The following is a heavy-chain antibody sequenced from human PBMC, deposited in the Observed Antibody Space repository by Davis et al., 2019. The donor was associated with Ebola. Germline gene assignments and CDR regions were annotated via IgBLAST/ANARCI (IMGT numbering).Heavy chain of an antibody. Sequence: PGGSLRLSCAVFDYAFHNVYMNWVRQAPGKGLEWVGRIKTKVDGETADYAAPVQGRFTISRDDSKNTMYMEMNSLQSEDTAVYYCTTGGEGFLENNYYYYGMDFWGQGTTVTVSS. J-gene: IGHJ6*02. CDR2: IKTKVDGETA. CDR1: DYAFHNVY. CDR3: TTGGEGFLENNYYYYGMDF. V-gene: IGHV3-15*07. D-gene: IGHD3-3*01.